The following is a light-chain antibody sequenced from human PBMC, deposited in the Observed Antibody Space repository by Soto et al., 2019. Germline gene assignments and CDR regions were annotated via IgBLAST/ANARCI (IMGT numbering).Light chain of an antibody. J-gene: IGKJ5*01. CDR3: QQHGSSPIT. CDR2: GAS. V-gene: IGKV3-20*01. Sequence: EIVLTQSPGTLSLSPGERATLSCRASQSVSSNLAWYQQKPGQTPRLLVYGASSRATGIPDRFSGSGSGTDFTLTISRLEPEDFAVYYCQQHGSSPITFGQGTRLEI. CDR1: QSVSSN.